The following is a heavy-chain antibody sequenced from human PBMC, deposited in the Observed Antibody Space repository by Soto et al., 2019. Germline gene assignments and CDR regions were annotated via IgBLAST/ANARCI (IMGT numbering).Heavy chain of an antibody. D-gene: IGHD2-21*02. CDR3: VRSPEGVVTLNFDS. CDR2: MYYSGSL. J-gene: IGHJ4*02. CDR1: GVSIRRGGDY. V-gene: IGHV4-30-4*01. Sequence: QVQLQESGPGLVKPSQPLSLTCTVSGVSIRRGGDYWGWVRQPPGKGLEWIGYMYYSGSLYFNTSLRSRLMMSADRSEIHFSLRLSSVTAADTAVYYCVRSPEGVVTLNFDSWCQGTLVPVAS.